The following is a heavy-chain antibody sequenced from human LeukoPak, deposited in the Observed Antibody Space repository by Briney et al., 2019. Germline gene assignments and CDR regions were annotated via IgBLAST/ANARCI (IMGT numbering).Heavy chain of an antibody. CDR1: GGTFSSYA. CDR3: ARARCSSTSCPLNYYYMGV. CDR2: IIPIFGTA. Sequence: GASVKASCKASGGTFSSYAISWVRQAPGQGLEWMGRIIPIFGTANYAQKFQGRVTITTDESTSTAYMELSSLRSEDTAVYYCARARCSSTSCPLNYYYMGVWGKGTTVTVSS. D-gene: IGHD2-2*01. V-gene: IGHV1-69*05. J-gene: IGHJ6*03.